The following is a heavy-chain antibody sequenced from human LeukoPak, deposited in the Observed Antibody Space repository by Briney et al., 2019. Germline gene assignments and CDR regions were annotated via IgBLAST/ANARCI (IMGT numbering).Heavy chain of an antibody. CDR1: GGSISSYY. J-gene: IGHJ4*02. CDR3: ARRIAARGGHFDY. D-gene: IGHD6-6*01. V-gene: IGHV4-59*12. CDR2: IYYSGST. Sequence: SETLSLTCTVSGGSISSYYWSWIRQPPGKGLEWIGYIYYSGSTNYNPSLKSRVTISVDTSKNQFSLKLSSVTAADTAVYYCARRIAARGGHFDYWGQGTLVTVSS.